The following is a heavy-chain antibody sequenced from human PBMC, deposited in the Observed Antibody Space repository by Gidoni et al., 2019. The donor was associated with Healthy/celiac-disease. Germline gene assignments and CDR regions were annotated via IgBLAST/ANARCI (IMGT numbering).Heavy chain of an antibody. CDR2: IWYDGSNK. V-gene: IGHV3-33*01. J-gene: IGHJ4*02. CDR3: ARGRAAAGFDY. Sequence: QVQLVESGGGVVQPGRSLRLSCAASGFTFSSYGMHWVRQAPGKGLEWVAVIWYDGSNKYYADSVKGRFTISRDNSKNTLYLQMNSLRAEDTAVYYCARGRAAAGFDYWGQGTLVTVSS. D-gene: IGHD6-13*01. CDR1: GFTFSSYG.